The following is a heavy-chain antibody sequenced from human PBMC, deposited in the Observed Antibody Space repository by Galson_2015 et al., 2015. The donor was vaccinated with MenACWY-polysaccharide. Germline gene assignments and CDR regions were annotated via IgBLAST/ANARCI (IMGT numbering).Heavy chain of an antibody. CDR3: ARVKSSPVQQPQGY. CDR1: GYTFTSYD. Sequence: SVKVSCKASGYTFTSYDINWVRQATGQGLEWMGWMNPNSGNTGYTQKFQGRVTMTRNTSISTAYMELSSLRSEDTAGDYCARVKSSPVQQPQGYWDQGTLVTVSA. CDR2: MNPNSGNT. J-gene: IGHJ4*02. V-gene: IGHV1-8*01. D-gene: IGHD6-13*01.